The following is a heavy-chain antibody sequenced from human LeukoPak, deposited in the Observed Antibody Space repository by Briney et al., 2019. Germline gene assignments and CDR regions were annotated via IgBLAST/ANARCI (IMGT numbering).Heavy chain of an antibody. D-gene: IGHD1-1*01. CDR3: ATNINWNPGY. J-gene: IGHJ4*02. CDR1: GYTFTSYA. V-gene: IGHV1-3*01. Sequence: GASVKVSCKASGYTFTSYAMHWVRQAPGQRLEWMGWINAGNGNTKYSQKFQGRVTMTEDTSTDTAYMELSSLRSEDTAVYYCATNINWNPGYWGQGTLVTVSS. CDR2: INAGNGNT.